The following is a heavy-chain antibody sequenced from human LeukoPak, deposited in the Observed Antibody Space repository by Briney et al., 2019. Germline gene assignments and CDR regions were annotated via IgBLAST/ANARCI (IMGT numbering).Heavy chain of an antibody. V-gene: IGHV4-34*01. Sequence: TPSETLSLTCAVYGGSFSGYYRSWIRQPPGKGLEWIGEINHSGSTNYNPSLKSRVTISVDTSKNQFSLKLSSVTAADTAVYYCARHHKGIAVAGTDYWGQGTLVTVSS. CDR1: GGSFSGYY. CDR3: ARHHKGIAVAGTDY. J-gene: IGHJ4*02. CDR2: INHSGST. D-gene: IGHD6-19*01.